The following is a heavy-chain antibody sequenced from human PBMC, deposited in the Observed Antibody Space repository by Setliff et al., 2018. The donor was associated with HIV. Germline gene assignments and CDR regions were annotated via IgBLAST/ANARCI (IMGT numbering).Heavy chain of an antibody. D-gene: IGHD1-1*01. CDR2: IYSTGNT. V-gene: IGHV4-59*11. J-gene: IGHJ6*03. CDR1: GGSMTGQY. Sequence: SETLSLTCTVSGGSMTGQYWSWIRQPPGKGLEWIGYIYSTGNTYYGPSLKSRVTISIDTSKNQFSLKLTSVTAADTAVYYCARLEPNYYYYYMDVWGKGTTVTVSS. CDR3: ARLEPNYYYYYMDV.